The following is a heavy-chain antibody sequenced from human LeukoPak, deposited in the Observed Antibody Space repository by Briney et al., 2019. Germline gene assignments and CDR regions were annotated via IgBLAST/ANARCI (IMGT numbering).Heavy chain of an antibody. J-gene: IGHJ3*02. CDR3: ARDGRPSVGATIVAFDI. CDR1: GFTFSSHS. CDR2: ISSSSSYI. V-gene: IGHV3-21*01. D-gene: IGHD1-26*01. Sequence: PGGSLRLSCAASGFTFSSHSMNWVRQAPGKGREWVSSISSSSSYIYYADPVKGRFTISRDNAKNSLYLQMNSLRAEDTAVYYCARDGRPSVGATIVAFDIWGQGTMVTVSS.